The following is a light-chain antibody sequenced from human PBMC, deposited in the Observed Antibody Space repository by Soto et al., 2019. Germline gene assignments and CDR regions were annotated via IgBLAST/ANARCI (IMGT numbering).Light chain of an antibody. CDR1: SSDVGGYAY. V-gene: IGLV2-14*01. CDR2: EVS. CDR3: SSYAVSTTGV. Sequence: QSALTQPASVSGSPGQSITISCTGTSSDVGGYAYVSWYQQYPGKAPKLVISEVSNRPSGVSHRFSGSRSGNTASLTISGLQAEDEADYYCSSYAVSTTGVFGGGTKLTVL. J-gene: IGLJ3*02.